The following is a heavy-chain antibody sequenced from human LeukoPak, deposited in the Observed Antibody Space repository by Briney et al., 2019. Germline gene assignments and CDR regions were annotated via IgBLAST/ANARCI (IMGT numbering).Heavy chain of an antibody. CDR1: GYSISSGYY. CDR2: IYHSGST. V-gene: IGHV4-38-2*02. J-gene: IGHJ4*02. D-gene: IGHD6-13*01. CDR3: AREGGSSWFGNFDY. Sequence: RTSETLSLTCTVSGYSISSGYYWGWIRQPPGKGLEWIGSIYHSGSTYYNPSLKSRVTISVDTSKNQFSLKLSSVTAADTAVYYCAREGGSSWFGNFDYWGQGTLVTVSS.